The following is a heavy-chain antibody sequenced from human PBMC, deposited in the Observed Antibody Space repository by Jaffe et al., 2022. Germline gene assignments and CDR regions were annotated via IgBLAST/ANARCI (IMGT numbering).Heavy chain of an antibody. CDR2: IYYSGST. Sequence: QVQLQESGPGLVKPSETLSLTCTVSGGSISSYYWSWIRQPPGKGLEWIGYIYYSGSTNYNPSLKSRVTISVDTSKNQFSLKLSSVTAADTAVYYCARDISRVPHYYYYMDVWGKGTTVTVSS. CDR1: GGSISSYY. CDR3: ARDISRVPHYYYYMDV. J-gene: IGHJ6*03. V-gene: IGHV4-59*01.